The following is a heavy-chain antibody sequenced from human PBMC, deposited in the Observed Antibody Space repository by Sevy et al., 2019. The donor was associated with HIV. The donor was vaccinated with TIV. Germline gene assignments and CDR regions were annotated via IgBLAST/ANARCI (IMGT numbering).Heavy chain of an antibody. D-gene: IGHD3-16*01. CDR3: TRGKAAQSIFDY. J-gene: IGHJ4*02. CDR2: LKSDVYGGTV. CDR1: GFTVGDYC. V-gene: IGHV3-49*04. Sequence: GGSLRLSCKASGFTVGDYCMGWVRQAPGKGLEWVAFLKSDVYGGTVDHVASVRGRFVISRDDSKTIAYLQMNDLKTEDTGVYYCTRGKAAQSIFDYWGQGALVTVSS.